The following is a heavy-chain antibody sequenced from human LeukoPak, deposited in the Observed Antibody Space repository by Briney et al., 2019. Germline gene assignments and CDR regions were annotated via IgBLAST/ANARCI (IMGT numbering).Heavy chain of an antibody. D-gene: IGHD3-10*01. CDR2: INPNGGST. Sequence: ASVKVSCTASGYTFTSYYMHWVRQAPGQGLEWMGVINPNGGSTSYAQKLQGRVTVTGDTSTSTVYMELSGLRSEDAAIYYCARTMVRGVNHYFDYWGQGTLVTVSS. CDR3: ARTMVRGVNHYFDY. J-gene: IGHJ4*02. V-gene: IGHV1-46*01. CDR1: GYTFTSYY.